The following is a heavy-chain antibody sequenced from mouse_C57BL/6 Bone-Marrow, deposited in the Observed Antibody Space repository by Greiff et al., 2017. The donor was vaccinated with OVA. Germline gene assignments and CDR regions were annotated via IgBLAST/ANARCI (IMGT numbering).Heavy chain of an antibody. D-gene: IGHD2-1*01. V-gene: IGHV10-1*01. CDR3: VRQGRGNPYFDV. CDR2: IRSKSNNYAT. J-gene: IGHJ1*03. Sequence: EVMLVESGGGLVQPKGSLKLSCAASGFSFNTYAMNWVRQAPGKGLEWVARIRSKSNNYATYYADSVKDRFTISRDDSESMLYLQMNNLKTEDTAMYYCVRQGRGNPYFDVWGTGTTVTVSS. CDR1: GFSFNTYA.